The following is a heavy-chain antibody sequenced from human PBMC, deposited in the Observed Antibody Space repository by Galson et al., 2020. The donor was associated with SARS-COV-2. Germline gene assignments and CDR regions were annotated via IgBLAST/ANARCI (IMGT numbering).Heavy chain of an antibody. CDR2: IYYSGST. J-gene: IGHJ4*02. Sequence: SETLSLTCTVSGGSISSGGYYWSWIRQHPGKGLEWIGYIYYSGSTYYNPSLKSRVTISVDTSKNQFSLKLSSVTAADTAVYYCARDQGAAANFFDYWGQGTLVTVSS. D-gene: IGHD6-13*01. CDR3: ARDQGAAANFFDY. CDR1: GGSISSGGYY. V-gene: IGHV4-31*03.